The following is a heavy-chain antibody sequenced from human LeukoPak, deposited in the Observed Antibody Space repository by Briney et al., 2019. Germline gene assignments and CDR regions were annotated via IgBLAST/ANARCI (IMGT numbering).Heavy chain of an antibody. CDR2: IYSGGST. Sequence: GGSLRLPCAASGFTVSSNYMSWVRQAPGKGLEWVSVIYSGGSTYYADSVKGRFAISRDNSKNTLYLQMNSLRAEDTAVYYCARGLSYGSGAFDYWGQGTLVTVSS. J-gene: IGHJ4*02. CDR3: ARGLSYGSGAFDY. CDR1: GFTVSSNY. D-gene: IGHD3-10*01. V-gene: IGHV3-66*01.